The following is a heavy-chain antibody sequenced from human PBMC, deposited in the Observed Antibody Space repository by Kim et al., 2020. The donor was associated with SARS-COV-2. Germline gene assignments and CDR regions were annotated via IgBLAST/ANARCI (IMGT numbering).Heavy chain of an antibody. V-gene: IGHV3-30*04. CDR3: AREDYYDSSGYQPVDAF. CDR2: ISYDGSNK. D-gene: IGHD3-22*01. Sequence: GGSLRLSCAASGFTFSSYAMHWVRQAPGKGLEWVAVISYDGSNKYYADSVKGRFTISRDNSKNTLYLQMNSLRAEDTAVYYCAREDYYDSSGYQPVDAF. CDR1: GFTFSSYA. J-gene: IGHJ3*01.